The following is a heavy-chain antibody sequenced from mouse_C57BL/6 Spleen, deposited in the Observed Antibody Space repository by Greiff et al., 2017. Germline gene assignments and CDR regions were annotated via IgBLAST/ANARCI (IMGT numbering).Heavy chain of an antibody. CDR1: GFTFSDYG. J-gene: IGHJ2*01. CDR2: ISSGSSTI. D-gene: IGHD2-5*01. V-gene: IGHV5-17*01. CDR3: ARSYYSNSYYFDY. Sequence: EVKLVESGGGLVKPGGSLKLSCAASGFTFSDYGMHWVRQAPEKGLEWVAYISSGSSTIYYADTVKGRFTISRDNAKNTLFLQMTSLGSEDTAMYYCARSYYSNSYYFDYWGQGTTLTVSS.